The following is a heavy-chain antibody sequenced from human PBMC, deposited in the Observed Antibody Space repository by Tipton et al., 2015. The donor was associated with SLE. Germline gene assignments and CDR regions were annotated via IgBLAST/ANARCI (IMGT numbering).Heavy chain of an antibody. CDR3: ARGDYDDTSGYYTDAFDI. D-gene: IGHD3-22*01. J-gene: IGHJ3*02. CDR2: INSDGSST. CDR1: GFTFSTYA. Sequence: GSLRLSCAASGFTFSTYAMHWVRQAPGKGLEWVSRINSDGSSTSYADSVKGRFTISRDNAKNTLYLQMNSLRAEDTAVYYCARGDYDDTSGYYTDAFDIWGQGTMVTVSS. V-gene: IGHV3-74*01.